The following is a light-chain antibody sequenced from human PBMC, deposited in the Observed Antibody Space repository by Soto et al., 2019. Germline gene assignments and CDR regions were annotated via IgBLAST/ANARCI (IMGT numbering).Light chain of an antibody. CDR3: QSYDSTLSARYV. J-gene: IGLJ1*01. CDR1: SSDVGGYKF. Sequence: QSALTQPPSASGSPGQSVTISCTGTSSDVGGYKFVSWYQQHPGKAPKLIIYEVSQRPSGVPDRFSASKSGDTASLTVSGLRAEDEADYYCQSYDSTLSARYVFGTGTKLTVL. CDR2: EVS. V-gene: IGLV2-8*01.